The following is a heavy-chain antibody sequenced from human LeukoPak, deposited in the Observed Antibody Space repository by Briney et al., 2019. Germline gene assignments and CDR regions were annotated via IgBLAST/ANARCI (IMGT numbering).Heavy chain of an antibody. J-gene: IGHJ4*02. Sequence: SETLSLTCTVSGGSISIYYWSWIRQPAGKGLEWIGRIYTSGSTNYNPSLKSRVTMSVDTSKNQFSLRLNSVTAADTAMYYCAKSGGYGLIDYWGQGTRVTVSS. CDR2: IYTSGST. D-gene: IGHD1-26*01. CDR3: AKSGGYGLIDY. V-gene: IGHV4-4*07. CDR1: GGSISIYY.